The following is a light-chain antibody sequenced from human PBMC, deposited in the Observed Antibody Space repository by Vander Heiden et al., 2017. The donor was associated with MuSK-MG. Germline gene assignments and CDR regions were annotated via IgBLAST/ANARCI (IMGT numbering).Light chain of an antibody. Sequence: DIEMTQSPSSLSASVGDRVTITCRASQAIDFYLSWYQQKPGTAPKLLIHTGSTLLSGVPSRFSGSGSGADFTLTISRLRRDDFATYYCQQSDNTPWTFGQGTTVEVK. CDR1: QAIDFY. J-gene: IGKJ1*01. V-gene: IGKV1-39*01. CDR3: QQSDNTPWT. CDR2: TGS.